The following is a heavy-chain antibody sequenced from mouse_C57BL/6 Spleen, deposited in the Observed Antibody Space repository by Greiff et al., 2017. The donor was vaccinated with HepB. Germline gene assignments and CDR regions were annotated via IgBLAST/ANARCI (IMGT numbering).Heavy chain of an antibody. J-gene: IGHJ4*01. CDR3: ARGAQTRYYYAMDY. CDR2: INPNNGGT. CDR1: GYTFTDYN. D-gene: IGHD3-2*02. V-gene: IGHV1-18*01. Sequence: EVQLQQSGPELVKPGASVKIPCKASGYTFTDYNMDWVKQSHGKSLEWIGDINPNNGGTIYNQKFKGKATLTVDKSSSTAYMELRSLTSDDTAVYYCARGAQTRYYYAMDYWGQGTSVTVSS.